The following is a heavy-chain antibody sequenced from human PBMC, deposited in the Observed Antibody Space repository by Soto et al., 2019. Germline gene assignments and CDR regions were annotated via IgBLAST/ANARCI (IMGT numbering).Heavy chain of an antibody. D-gene: IGHD3-10*01. Sequence: QVRLVESGGGLVKPGGSLRLSCAASGFPFSDYYMTWLRQAPGKGLEWVSYISSSTTYTGYSDSVKGRFTISRDNAKNSVYLQMNSLRAEDTAVYYCAREKSSFYYSGTDVWTQGTTVTVSS. J-gene: IGHJ6*02. CDR1: GFPFSDYY. V-gene: IGHV3-11*06. CDR3: AREKSSFYYSGTDV. CDR2: ISSSTTYT.